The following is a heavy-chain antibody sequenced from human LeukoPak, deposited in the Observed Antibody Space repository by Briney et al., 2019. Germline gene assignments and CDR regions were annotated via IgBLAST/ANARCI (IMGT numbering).Heavy chain of an antibody. J-gene: IGHJ6*03. D-gene: IGHD5-24*01. V-gene: IGHV1-46*01. CDR3: ARGDGYNPYYYYMDV. Sequence: APVKVSCKASGYTFTSYYMHWVRQAPGQGLEWMGIINPSGGSTSYAQKFQGRVTMTRDTSTSTVYMELSSLRSEDTAVYYCARGDGYNPYYYYMDVWGKGTTVTISS. CDR2: INPSGGST. CDR1: GYTFTSYY.